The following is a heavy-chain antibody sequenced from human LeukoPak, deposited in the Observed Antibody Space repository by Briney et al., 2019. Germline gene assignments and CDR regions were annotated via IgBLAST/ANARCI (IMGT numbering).Heavy chain of an antibody. D-gene: IGHD3-22*01. Sequence: SETLSLTCTVSGGSISSYYWSWIRQPPGKGLEWIGYFYYSGSTNYNPSLKSRVTISVDTSKNQFSLRLSSVTAADTAVYYCARDNDSSGYYSGDYYFYYYMDVWGKGTTVTVSS. CDR2: FYYSGST. V-gene: IGHV4-59*12. J-gene: IGHJ6*03. CDR1: GGSISSYY. CDR3: ARDNDSSGYYSGDYYFYYYMDV.